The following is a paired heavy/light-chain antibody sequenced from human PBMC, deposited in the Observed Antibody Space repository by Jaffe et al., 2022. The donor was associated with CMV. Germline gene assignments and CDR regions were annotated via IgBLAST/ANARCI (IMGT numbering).Light chain of an antibody. J-gene: IGLJ1*01. CDR3: QAWDSTTGV. CDR2: QDA. CDR1: KLGDKY. V-gene: IGLV3-1*01. Sequence: SYELTQPPSVSVSPGQTASITCSGDKLGDKYASWYQQKPGQSPVLVIYQDAKRPSGIPERFSGSNSGNTATLTISGAQAMDEADYYCQAWDSTTGVFGTGTKVTVL.
Heavy chain of an antibody. CDR1: GYSFTDYY. CDR2: IDPNGGGT. V-gene: IGHV1-2*02. Sequence: QVQLVQSGAEVKKPGASVKISCKASGYSFTDYYIHWVRQAPGQGLEWMGWIDPNGGGTNYAQNFQGRVTVTRNKFISTAYMELSLLRSDDTAVYYCARDASQYCSGGSCTTRGWFDPWGQGTLVTVSS. CDR3: ARDASQYCSGGSCTTRGWFDP. J-gene: IGHJ5*02. D-gene: IGHD2-15*01.